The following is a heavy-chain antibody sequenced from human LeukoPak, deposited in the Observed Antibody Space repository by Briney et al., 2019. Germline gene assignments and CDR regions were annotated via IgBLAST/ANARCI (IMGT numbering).Heavy chain of an antibody. CDR2: IRWDDER. D-gene: IGHD1-1*01. J-gene: IGHJ4*02. CDR1: VW. V-gene: IGHV3-7*01. Sequence: GGSLRLSCSASVWMGWVRQAPGKGLEWVASIRWDDERHHVDSVTGRFSVSRDNAKNSLYLQMNSLRAEDTAVYFCSRITTNGYFEYWGQGALVTVSS. CDR3: SRITTNGYFEY.